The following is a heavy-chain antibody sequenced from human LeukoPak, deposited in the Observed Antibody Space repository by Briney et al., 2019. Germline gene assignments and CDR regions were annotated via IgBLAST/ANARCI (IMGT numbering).Heavy chain of an antibody. V-gene: IGHV4-38-2*02. D-gene: IGHD1-26*01. CDR3: VRVQGECVMVF. J-gene: IGHJ6*03. CDR2: IYHGGNT. Sequence: SETLSLTCSVSGYDISSGYYWGWIRQSSGKGLEWIGSIYHGGNTYYSQSLKSRVTISIDASKNQFSLRLTSVIAEDTAVYYCVRVQGECVMVFWGKGTTVTVSS. CDR1: GYDISSGYY.